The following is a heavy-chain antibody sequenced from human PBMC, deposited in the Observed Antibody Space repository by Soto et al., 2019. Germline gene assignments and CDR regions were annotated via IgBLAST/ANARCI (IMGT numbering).Heavy chain of an antibody. J-gene: IGHJ6*02. CDR2: IDYSGST. CDR1: GGSISSGDYY. CDR3: ARGIGLELGCEGAYGMDV. Sequence: QVQLQESGPGLVKPSQTLSLTCTVSGGSISSGDYYWSWIRPPPGKGLAWIGNIDYSGSTYYNPSLKSRVTILVDTAMMQLCLKLSSVAAAATAVYFCARGIGLELGCEGAYGMDVWGQVTTVTVSS. D-gene: IGHD1-7*01. V-gene: IGHV4-30-4*01.